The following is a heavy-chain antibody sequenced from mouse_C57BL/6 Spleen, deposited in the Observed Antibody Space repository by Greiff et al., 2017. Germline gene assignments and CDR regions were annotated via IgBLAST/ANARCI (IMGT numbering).Heavy chain of an antibody. D-gene: IGHD1-1*01. CDR1: GYTFTSYW. CDR2: IYPGSGST. CDR3: ARSTTVVAEGY. Sequence: QVQLQQSGAELVKPGASVKMSCKASGYTFTSYWITWVKQRPGQGLEWIGDIYPGSGSTNYNEKFKSKATLTVDTSSSTAYMQLSSLTSEDSAVYYCARSTTVVAEGYWGQGTTLTVSS. J-gene: IGHJ2*01. V-gene: IGHV1-55*01.